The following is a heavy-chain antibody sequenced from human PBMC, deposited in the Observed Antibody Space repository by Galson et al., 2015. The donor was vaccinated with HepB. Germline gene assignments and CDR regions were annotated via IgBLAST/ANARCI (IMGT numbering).Heavy chain of an antibody. CDR2: IYYSGST. D-gene: IGHD6-13*01. Sequence: SETLSLTCTVSGGSISSYYWSWIRQPPGKGLEWIGYIYYSGSTNYNPSLKSRVTISVDTSKNQFSLKLSSVTAADTAVYYCARHPEGLSSWYGLPYFDYWGQGTLVTVSS. CDR3: ARHPEGLSSWYGLPYFDY. J-gene: IGHJ4*02. V-gene: IGHV4-59*08. CDR1: GGSISSYY.